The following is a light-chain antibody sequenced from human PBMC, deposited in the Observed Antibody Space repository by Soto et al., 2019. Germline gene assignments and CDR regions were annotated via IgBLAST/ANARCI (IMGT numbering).Light chain of an antibody. Sequence: QSALTQPASVSASPGQSVSISCTGTSSDVGGYNYVSWYQHYPGKAPKLIIYDVSNRPSGISNRFSGSKSGNTASLTISGLQAEDEADYYCSSFARSSPLVFGGGTKLTVL. CDR3: SSFARSSPLV. V-gene: IGLV2-14*03. J-gene: IGLJ2*01. CDR2: DVS. CDR1: SSDVGGYNY.